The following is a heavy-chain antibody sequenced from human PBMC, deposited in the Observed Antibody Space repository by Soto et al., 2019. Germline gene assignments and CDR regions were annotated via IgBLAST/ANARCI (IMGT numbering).Heavy chain of an antibody. V-gene: IGHV3-48*01. CDR3: ARDLSWRYFDY. CDR1: GFTFSAYN. J-gene: IGHJ4*01. Sequence: PGGSLRLSCEASGFTFSAYNMNWVRQAPGKGLEWISFISHNGDTIYYPDSVKGRFTISRDNAKDSLFLQMNSLRAEDTAVYFCARDLSWRYFDYWGHGTLVTVSS. CDR2: ISHNGDTI.